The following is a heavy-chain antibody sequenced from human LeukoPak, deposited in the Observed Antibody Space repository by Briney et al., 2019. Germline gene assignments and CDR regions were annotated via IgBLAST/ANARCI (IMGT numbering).Heavy chain of an antibody. D-gene: IGHD1-26*01. J-gene: IGHJ4*02. V-gene: IGHV1-2*02. CDR3: ARVGPRRVGATGFDY. CDR1: GYTFTGYY. Sequence: GASVKVSCKASGYTFTGYYMHWVRQAPGQGLEWMGWINPNSGGTNYAQKFQGRVTMTRDTSISTAYMELSRLRSDDTAVYYCARVGPRRVGATGFDYWGQGTLVTVSS. CDR2: INPNSGGT.